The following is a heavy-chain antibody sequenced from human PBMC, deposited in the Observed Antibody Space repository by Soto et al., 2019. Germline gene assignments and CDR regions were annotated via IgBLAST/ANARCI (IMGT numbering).Heavy chain of an antibody. D-gene: IGHD3-22*01. V-gene: IGHV3-48*02. CDR2: ITSSSDTI. Sequence: EVQLVESGGGLVQPGGSLRLSCAASGFTVSSFHMNWVRQAPGSGLEWVAYITSSSDTIYYSDSVKGRFTISRDNGKNSLFLQMNSLRDEDTAVYYCARVVVVIPPGYYYAMDVWGQGTTVTVSS. J-gene: IGHJ6*02. CDR3: ARVVVVIPPGYYYAMDV. CDR1: GFTVSSFH.